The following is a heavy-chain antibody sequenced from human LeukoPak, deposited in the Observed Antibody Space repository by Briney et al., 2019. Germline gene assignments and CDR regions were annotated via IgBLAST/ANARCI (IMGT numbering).Heavy chain of an antibody. J-gene: IGHJ3*02. CDR1: GFSFSDYG. CDR2: IRYDGTGQ. Sequence: GGSLRLSCAASGFSFSDYGMDWVRQAPGKGLEGVSFIRYDGTGQYYADSVKGRLTISRDNSKNMLYLQLYSVRPDDTAVYYCARGNSNGFDIWGEGTMVTVSS. CDR3: ARGNSNGFDI. V-gene: IGHV3-30*02. D-gene: IGHD1-7*01.